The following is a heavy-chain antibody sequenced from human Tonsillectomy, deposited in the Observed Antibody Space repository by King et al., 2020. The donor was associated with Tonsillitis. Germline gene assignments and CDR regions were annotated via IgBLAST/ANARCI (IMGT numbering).Heavy chain of an antibody. J-gene: IGHJ6*03. CDR1: GFTFSTYE. Sequence: VQLVESGGGLVQPGGSLRLSCAASGFTFSTYEMNWVRQAPGKGLEWVSYITSSGSGIFHADSVKGRFTISRDNSQKSLYLQMNSLRAEDTAVYYCARLARDYGDPPWNYYYMDAWGKGTTVTVSS. D-gene: IGHD4-17*01. CDR2: ITSSGSGI. CDR3: ARLARDYGDPPWNYYYMDA. V-gene: IGHV3-48*03.